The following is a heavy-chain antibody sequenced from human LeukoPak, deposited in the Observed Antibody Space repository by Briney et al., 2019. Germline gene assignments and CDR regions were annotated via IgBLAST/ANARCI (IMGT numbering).Heavy chain of an antibody. CDR3: ASPPSIYGGNSEARYAFDI. J-gene: IGHJ3*02. D-gene: IGHD4-23*01. V-gene: IGHV4-4*02. Sequence: PSGTLSLTCAVSGGSISSSNWWSWVRQPPGKGLEWIGYIYHSGSTYYNPSLKSRVTISVDRSKNQFSLKLSSVTAADTAVYYCASPPSIYGGNSEARYAFDIWGQGTMVTVPS. CDR1: GGSISSSNW. CDR2: IYHSGST.